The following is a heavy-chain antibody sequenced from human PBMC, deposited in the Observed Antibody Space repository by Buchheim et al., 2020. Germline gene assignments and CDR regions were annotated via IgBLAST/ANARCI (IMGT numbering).Heavy chain of an antibody. Sequence: QVQLVQSGAEVKKPGASVKVSCKASGYTFTGYYMHWVRQAPGQGLEWMGWINPNSGGTNYAQKFQGRVTMARDTSISTAFMELSRLRSDDTAVYYCARVEQWLGVYYYYGMDVWGQGTT. J-gene: IGHJ6*02. CDR2: INPNSGGT. D-gene: IGHD6-19*01. CDR1: GYTFTGYY. V-gene: IGHV1-2*02. CDR3: ARVEQWLGVYYYYGMDV.